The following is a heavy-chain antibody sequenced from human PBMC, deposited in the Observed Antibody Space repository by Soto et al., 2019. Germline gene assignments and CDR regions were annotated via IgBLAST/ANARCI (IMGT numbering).Heavy chain of an antibody. V-gene: IGHV1-46*01. CDR1: GYTFTSYY. CDR2: INPSGGST. Sequence: GTSVKVSCKASGYTFTSYYMHWVRQAPGQGLEWMGIINPSGGSTSYAQKFQGRFTISRDNAKNSLYLQMNSLRAEDTALYYCAKALIGSGSYSGPPDYYYYYYMDVWGKGTTVTVSS. D-gene: IGHD3-10*01. J-gene: IGHJ6*03. CDR3: AKALIGSGSYSGPPDYYYYYYMDV.